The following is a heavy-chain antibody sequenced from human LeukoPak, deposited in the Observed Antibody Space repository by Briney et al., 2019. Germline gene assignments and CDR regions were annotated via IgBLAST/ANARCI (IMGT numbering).Heavy chain of an antibody. J-gene: IGHJ4*02. Sequence: PGASVKVSCKASGYTFTTYDINWVRQATGQGLEWMGWMNPNSGNTGYAQKFQGRVTMTRNTSMSTAYMEPSSLRSEDTAVYYCARANYYGSGKKDLDYWGQGTLVTVSS. D-gene: IGHD3-10*01. CDR1: GYTFTTYD. CDR2: MNPNSGNT. V-gene: IGHV1-8*01. CDR3: ARANYYGSGKKDLDY.